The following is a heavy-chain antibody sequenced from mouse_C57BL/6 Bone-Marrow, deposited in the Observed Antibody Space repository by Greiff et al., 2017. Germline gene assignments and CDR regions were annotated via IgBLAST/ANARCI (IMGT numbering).Heavy chain of an antibody. CDR3: VRHYYGSSFAY. J-gene: IGHJ3*01. CDR2: IRSKSNNYAT. D-gene: IGHD1-1*01. Sequence: EVMLVESGGGLVQPKGSLKLSCAASGFSFNTYAMNWVRQAPGKGLEWVARIRSKSNNYATYYADSVKDRFTISRDDSESMLYLQMNNLKTEDTAMYYCVRHYYGSSFAYCGQGTLVTVSA. CDR1: GFSFNTYA. V-gene: IGHV10-1*01.